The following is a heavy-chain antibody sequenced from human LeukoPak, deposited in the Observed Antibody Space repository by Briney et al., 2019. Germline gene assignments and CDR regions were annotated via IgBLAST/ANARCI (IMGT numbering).Heavy chain of an antibody. Sequence: PGGSLRLSCAASGFTFSSYAMNWVRQAPGRGLEWVSSISSSGNTIYYADSVKGRFTISRDNAKKSLYLQMNSLRVEDTAVYYCARFPTVTTYGYWGQGTLVTVSS. D-gene: IGHD4-17*01. CDR2: ISSSGNTI. CDR3: ARFPTVTTYGY. V-gene: IGHV3-48*01. J-gene: IGHJ4*02. CDR1: GFTFSSYA.